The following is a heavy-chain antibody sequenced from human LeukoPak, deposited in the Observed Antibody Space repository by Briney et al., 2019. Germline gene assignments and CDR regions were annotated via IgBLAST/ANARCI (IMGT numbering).Heavy chain of an antibody. CDR1: GFKFSNYG. CDR2: IGGRGGGT. D-gene: IGHD1-26*01. J-gene: IGHJ4*02. CDR3: AKVMGGGSYGSFDY. V-gene: IGHV3-23*01. Sequence: SGGSLRISCTASGFKFSNYGMNWVRQAPGKGLEWVATIGGRGGGTYHADSAKGRFTVSRDNSKNTLYLQMNSLRAEDTAVYYCAKVMGGGSYGSFDYWGQGTLVTVSS.